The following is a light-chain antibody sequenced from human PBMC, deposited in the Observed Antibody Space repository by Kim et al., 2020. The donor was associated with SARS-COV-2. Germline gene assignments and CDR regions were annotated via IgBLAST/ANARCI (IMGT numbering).Light chain of an antibody. J-gene: IGLJ1*01. CDR2: RNS. Sequence: QSVLTQSPSASGTPGQRVTISCSGSSSNIGNNYVYWYQQFPGTAPKLLIYRNSQRPSGVPDRFSGSKSGTSASLAISGLRSEDEADYYCAAWDDSLSGYYVFGTGTKVTVL. V-gene: IGLV1-47*01. CDR1: SSNIGNNY. CDR3: AAWDDSLSGYYV.